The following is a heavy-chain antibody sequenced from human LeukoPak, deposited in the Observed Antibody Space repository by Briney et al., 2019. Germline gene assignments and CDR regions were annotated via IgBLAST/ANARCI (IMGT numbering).Heavy chain of an antibody. CDR2: ISYDGSNK. J-gene: IGHJ6*04. V-gene: IGHV3-30*18. CDR3: AELGITMIGGV. D-gene: IGHD3-10*02. Sequence: GGSLRLSCAASGFTFSSYGMHWGRQAPGKGLEWVAVISYDGSNKYYADSVKGRFTISRDNSKNTLYLQMNSLRAEDTAVYYCAELGITMIGGVWGKGTTVTISS. CDR1: GFTFSSYG.